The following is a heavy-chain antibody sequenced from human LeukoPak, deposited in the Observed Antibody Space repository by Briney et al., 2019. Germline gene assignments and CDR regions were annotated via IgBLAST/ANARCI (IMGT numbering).Heavy chain of an antibody. CDR3: AKDQYYDSSGYYRGHDAFDI. Sequence: GGALRLSCAASGFTFSSYGMHRVRQAPGKGLEWVAVIWYDGSNKYYADSVKGRFTISRDNSKNTLYLQMNSLRAEDTAVYYCAKDQYYDSSGYYRGHDAFDIWGQGTMVTVSS. J-gene: IGHJ3*02. V-gene: IGHV3-33*06. D-gene: IGHD3-22*01. CDR1: GFTFSSYG. CDR2: IWYDGSNK.